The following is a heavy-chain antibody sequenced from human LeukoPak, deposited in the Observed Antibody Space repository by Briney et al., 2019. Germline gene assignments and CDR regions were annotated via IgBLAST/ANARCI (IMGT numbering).Heavy chain of an antibody. CDR2: IYSGGST. CDR3: ARMPFTRNDYYGLDV. J-gene: IGHJ6*02. CDR1: GFTVRNIF. D-gene: IGHD3-10*01. V-gene: IGHV3-66*01. Sequence: GGSLRLSCAASGFTVRNIFMNWVRQAPGKGLEWVSIIYSGGSTYYADSVKGRFTISRDNSKNTLDLQMNSLRAEDTAVYYCARMPFTRNDYYGLDVWGQGTTVTVSS.